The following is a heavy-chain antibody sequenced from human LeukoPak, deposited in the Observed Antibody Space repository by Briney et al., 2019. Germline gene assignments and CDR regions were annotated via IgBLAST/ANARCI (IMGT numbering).Heavy chain of an antibody. Sequence: ASVKVSCKASGYTFTGYYIHWVRQAPGQGREWRGGINPNSGGTNYAQKLQGRVTMTRDTSISTAYMKLSSLRADDTAVYYWARVLELHFDYWGQRTLVTVSS. CDR2: INPNSGGT. V-gene: IGHV1-2*02. D-gene: IGHD1-7*01. J-gene: IGHJ4*02. CDR1: GYTFTGYY. CDR3: ARVLELHFDY.